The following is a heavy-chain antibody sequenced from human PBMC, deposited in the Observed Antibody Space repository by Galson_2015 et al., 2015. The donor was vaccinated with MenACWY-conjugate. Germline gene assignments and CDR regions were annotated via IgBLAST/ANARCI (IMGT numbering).Heavy chain of an antibody. CDR1: GFSFSDYS. V-gene: IGHV3-48*02. CDR2: ISSSSTI. CDR3: ARDKGGEVGLFDYYYGMDV. Sequence: SLRLSCAASGFSFSDYSINWVRQAPGKGLEWVSYISSSSTIYYADSVEGRFTISRDNAKNSLYLQMNSLRDEDTAVYYCARDKGGEVGLFDYYYGMDVWGQGTTVTVSS. D-gene: IGHD1-26*01. J-gene: IGHJ6*02.